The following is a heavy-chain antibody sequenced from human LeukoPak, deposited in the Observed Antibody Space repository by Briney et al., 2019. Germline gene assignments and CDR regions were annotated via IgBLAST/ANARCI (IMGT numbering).Heavy chain of an antibody. CDR3: ARTGHCSGGSCYSSDY. V-gene: IGHV4-34*01. D-gene: IGHD2-15*01. CDR1: GGSFSGYY. Sequence: SETLSLTCAVYGGSFSGYYWSWIHQPPGKGLEWIGEINHSGSTNYNPSLKSRVTMSVDTSKNQFSLKLSSVTAADTAVYYCARTGHCSGGSCYSSDYWGQGTLVTVSS. CDR2: INHSGST. J-gene: IGHJ4*02.